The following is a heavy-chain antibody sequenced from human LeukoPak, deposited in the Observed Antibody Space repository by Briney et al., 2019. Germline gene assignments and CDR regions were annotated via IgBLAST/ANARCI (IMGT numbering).Heavy chain of an antibody. CDR1: GYTFTGYY. CDR2: INPNSGGT. V-gene: IGHV1-2*06. D-gene: IGHD3-22*01. CDR3: ASTMIVVVTAFDI. J-gene: IGHJ3*02. Sequence: ASVKVSCKASGYTFTGYYMHWVRQAPGQGLEWMGRINPNSGGTNYAQKFQGRVTMTRDTSISTAYMELSRLRSDDTAMYYCASTMIVVVTAFDIWGQGTMVTVSS.